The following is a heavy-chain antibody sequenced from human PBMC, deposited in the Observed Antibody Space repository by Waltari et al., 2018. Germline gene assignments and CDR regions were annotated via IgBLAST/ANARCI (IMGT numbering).Heavy chain of an antibody. CDR1: VDSISRSSYY. CDR3: AKRENFNFWRDAFDL. Sequence: QFQLQESGTGLVRPSETLSLACTVPVDSISRSSYYWAWIRQLPGKGLEWIGTIYSSGSTSYNSSLKSRVTISIDTSKNQFSLMLSSVTAADTAVYYCAKRENFNFWRDAFDLWGQGTMVTVSS. J-gene: IGHJ3*01. V-gene: IGHV4-39*07. D-gene: IGHD3-3*01. CDR2: IYSSGST.